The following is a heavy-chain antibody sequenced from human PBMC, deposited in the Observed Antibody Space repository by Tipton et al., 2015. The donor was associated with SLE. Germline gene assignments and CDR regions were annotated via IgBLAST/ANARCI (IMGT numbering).Heavy chain of an antibody. J-gene: IGHJ5*02. V-gene: IGHV4-39*02. CDR3: ARHSGYCSGGTCSFNWFDP. D-gene: IGHD2-15*01. CDR2: VYYRGTA. CDR1: GGSIRGSSFY. Sequence: TLSLTCTVFGGSIRGSSFYWGWIRQSPGKGLEWIGSVYYRGTAYYNPSLKSRVTISVDTSKNDFSLKVTSVTAPDTAVYYCARHSGYCSGGTCSFNWFDPWGQGILVTVPS.